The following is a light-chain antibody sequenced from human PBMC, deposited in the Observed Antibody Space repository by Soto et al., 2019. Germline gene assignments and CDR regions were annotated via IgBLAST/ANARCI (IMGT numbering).Light chain of an antibody. J-gene: IGKJ4*02. CDR1: QSVLSSSNNRNY. Sequence: DIVMTQSPESLAVSLGERATINCKSSQSVLSSSNNRNYLAWYQQKPGQPPKVLIYWASTRESGVPDRFSGSGSGTEFALTISSLQAEEVAVYYCYQHSSVTVTCCGLTKVNIK. V-gene: IGKV4-1*01. CDR3: YQHSSVTVT. CDR2: WAS.